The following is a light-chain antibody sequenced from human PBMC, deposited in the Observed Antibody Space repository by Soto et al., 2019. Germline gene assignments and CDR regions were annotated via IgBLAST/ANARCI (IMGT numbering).Light chain of an antibody. J-gene: IGKJ5*01. Sequence: EIVLTQSPGTLSLSPGERATLSCRASQSVSNNYLAWYQQKPGQAPRLLIYGASNRATGIPDRFTGGGSGTDFSLTIRRLEPEDFAVYYCQQRSNWPPEITFGQGTRLEIK. CDR3: QQRSNWPPEIT. V-gene: IGKV3D-20*02. CDR1: QSVSNNY. CDR2: GAS.